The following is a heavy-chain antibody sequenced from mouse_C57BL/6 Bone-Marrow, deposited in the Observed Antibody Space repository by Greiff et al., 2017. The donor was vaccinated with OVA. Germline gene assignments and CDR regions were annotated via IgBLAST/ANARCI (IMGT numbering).Heavy chain of an antibody. V-gene: IGHV5-4*01. Sequence: EVQVVESGGGLVKPGGSLKLSCAASGFTFSSYAMSWVRQTPEKRLEWVATISDGGSYTYYPDNVKGRFTISRDNAKNNLYLQMSHLKSEDTAMYYCARDLYYYGSSYWFAYWGQGTLVTVSA. CDR1: GFTFSSYA. D-gene: IGHD1-1*01. CDR2: ISDGGSYT. CDR3: ARDLYYYGSSYWFAY. J-gene: IGHJ3*01.